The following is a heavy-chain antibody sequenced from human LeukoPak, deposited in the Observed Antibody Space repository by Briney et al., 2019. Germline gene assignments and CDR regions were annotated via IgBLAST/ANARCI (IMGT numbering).Heavy chain of an antibody. D-gene: IGHD3-22*01. V-gene: IGHV4-59*01. CDR1: GGSISSYY. CDR2: IYYSGST. J-gene: IGHJ3*02. Sequence: SETLSLTCTVSGGSISSYYWSWIRQPPGKGLEWIGYIYYSGSTNYNPSLKSRVTISVDTSKNQFSLKLSSVTAADTAVYYCARGTHPYYYDSSANPPDAFDIWGQGTMVTVSS. CDR3: ARGTHPYYYDSSANPPDAFDI.